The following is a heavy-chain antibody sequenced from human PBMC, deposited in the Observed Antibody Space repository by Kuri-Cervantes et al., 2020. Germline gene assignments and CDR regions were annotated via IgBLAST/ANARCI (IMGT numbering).Heavy chain of an antibody. V-gene: IGHV3-66*02. J-gene: IGHJ4*02. D-gene: IGHD1-26*01. CDR2: TYSGGST. CDR3: ARGRPSGSYYAALY. CDR1: GFTVSSNY. Sequence: GGSLRLSCAASGFTVSSNYMSWVRQAPGKGLEWVSVTYSGGSTYYADSVKGRFTISRDNSKNTLYLQMNSLRAEDTAVYYCARGRPSGSYYAALYWGQGTLVTVSS.